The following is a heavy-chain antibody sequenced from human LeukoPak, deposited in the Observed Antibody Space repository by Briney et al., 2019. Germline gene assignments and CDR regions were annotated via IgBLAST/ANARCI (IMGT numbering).Heavy chain of an antibody. V-gene: IGHV1-18*01. Sequence: ASVQVSCKASGYTFTNYGVVWARQRPGGGLEWVGWISTYTGNTSYSHKFQDRVIMTRDISSKTTSMELRRLAADDTAVYYCARGPRGAVRGVSIRFAGLDVWGQGTTVTVS. D-gene: IGHD3-10*01. J-gene: IGHJ6*02. CDR3: ARGPRGAVRGVSIRFAGLDV. CDR2: ISTYTGNT. CDR1: GYTFTNYG.